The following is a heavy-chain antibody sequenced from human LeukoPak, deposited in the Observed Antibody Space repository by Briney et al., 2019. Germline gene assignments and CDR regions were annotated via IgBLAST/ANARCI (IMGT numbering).Heavy chain of an antibody. Sequence: PSETLSLTCTVSGGSISSYYWTWIRQTPGKGLEWIGYIYNSESTNYNPSLKSRVTISVDTSKNQFSLKLSSVTAADTAVYYCAKLDDSSGLFDYWGQGTLVTVSS. CDR3: AKLDDSSGLFDY. J-gene: IGHJ4*02. CDR1: GGSISSYY. V-gene: IGHV4-59*01. D-gene: IGHD3-22*01. CDR2: IYNSEST.